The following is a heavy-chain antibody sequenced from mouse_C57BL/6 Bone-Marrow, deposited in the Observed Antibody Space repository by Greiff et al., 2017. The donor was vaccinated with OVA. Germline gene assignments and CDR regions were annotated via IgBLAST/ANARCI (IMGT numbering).Heavy chain of an antibody. D-gene: IGHD2-3*01. CDR2: ISSGGDYI. J-gene: IGHJ1*03. CDR1: GFTFSSYA. CDR3: TRERGADGYQFSHWYFDV. V-gene: IGHV5-9-1*02. Sequence: EVKLVESGEGLVKPGGSLKLSCAASGFTFSSYAMSWVRQTPEKRLEWVAYISSGGDYIYYADTVKGRFTISRDNARNTLYLQMSSLKSEDTAMYYCTRERGADGYQFSHWYFDVWGTGTTVTVSS.